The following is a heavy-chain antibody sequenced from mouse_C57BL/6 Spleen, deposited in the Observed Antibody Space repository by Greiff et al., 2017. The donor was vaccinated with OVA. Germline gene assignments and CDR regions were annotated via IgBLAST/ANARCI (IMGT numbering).Heavy chain of an antibody. CDR1: GYTFTSYW. CDR2: IHPNSGST. V-gene: IGHV1-64*01. Sequence: QVQLQQPGAELVKPGASVKLSCKASGYTFTSYWMHWVKQRPGQGLEWIGMIHPNSGSTNYNEKFKSKATLTVDKSSSTAYMQLSSMTSEDSAVYDCARGYYYGSSPDYWGQGTTLTVSS. CDR3: ARGYYYGSSPDY. D-gene: IGHD1-1*01. J-gene: IGHJ2*01.